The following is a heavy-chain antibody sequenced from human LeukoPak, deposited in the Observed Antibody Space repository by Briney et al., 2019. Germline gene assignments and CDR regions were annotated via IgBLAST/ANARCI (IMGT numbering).Heavy chain of an antibody. Sequence: SETLSLTCIVSGGSISSISSNNYHWGWIRQPPGKGLEWIGSIYYSGSTYYNPSLKSRVTISVDTSKNQFSLKLSSVTAADTAVYYCARGWWELPNWFDPWGQGTLVTVSS. V-gene: IGHV4-39*07. J-gene: IGHJ5*02. CDR2: IYYSGST. CDR3: ARGWWELPNWFDP. D-gene: IGHD1-26*01. CDR1: GGSISSISSNNYH.